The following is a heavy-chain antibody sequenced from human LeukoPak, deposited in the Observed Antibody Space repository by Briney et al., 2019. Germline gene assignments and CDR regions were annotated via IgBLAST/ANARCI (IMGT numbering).Heavy chain of an antibody. D-gene: IGHD2-15*01. CDR3: ARGYLSPKPYYYFDY. V-gene: IGHV1-69*13. Sequence: SVKVSCEASGYTFTSYAISWVRQALGQGLEWMGGIIPIFGTANYAQKFQGRVTITADESTSTAYMELSSLRSEDTAVYYCARGYLSPKPYYYFDYWGQGTLVTVSS. J-gene: IGHJ4*02. CDR2: IIPIFGTA. CDR1: GYTFTSYA.